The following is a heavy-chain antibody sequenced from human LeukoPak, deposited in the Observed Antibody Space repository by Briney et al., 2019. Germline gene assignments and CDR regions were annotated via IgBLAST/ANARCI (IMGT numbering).Heavy chain of an antibody. J-gene: IGHJ3*02. CDR1: GGSISSYY. CDR2: IYTSGST. V-gene: IGHV4-4*07. CDR3: ARSSSGSAFDI. D-gene: IGHD6-19*01. Sequence: PSETLSLTCTVSGGSISSYYWSWLRQPAGKGLEWIGRIYTSGSTNYNPSLTSRVTMSVDTSKNQCSLKLSSVTAADTAVYYCARSSSGSAFDIWGQGTMVTVSS.